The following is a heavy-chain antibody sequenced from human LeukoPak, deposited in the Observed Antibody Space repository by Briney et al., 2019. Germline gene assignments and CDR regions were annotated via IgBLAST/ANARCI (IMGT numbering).Heavy chain of an antibody. Sequence: GGSLRLSCAASGFTFSSYWMSWVRQAPGKGPEWVANIKQDGSEKYYVDSVKGRFTISRDNAKNTLYLQMNSLRAEDTAVYYCARVVPYYGSGSYYLDYWGQGTLVTVSS. J-gene: IGHJ4*02. CDR1: GFTFSSYW. CDR3: ARVVPYYGSGSYYLDY. CDR2: IKQDGSEK. V-gene: IGHV3-7*01. D-gene: IGHD3-10*01.